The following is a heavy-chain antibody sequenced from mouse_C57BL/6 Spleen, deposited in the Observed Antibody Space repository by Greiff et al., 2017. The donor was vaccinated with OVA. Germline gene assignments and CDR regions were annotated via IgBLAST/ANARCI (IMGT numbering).Heavy chain of an antibody. D-gene: IGHD2-5*01. CDR3: ARGYYSNYWFAY. V-gene: IGHV1-52*01. CDR2: IDPSDSET. Sequence: QVQLQQPGAELVRPGSSVKLSCKASGYTFTSYWMHWVKQRPIQGLEWIGNIDPSDSETHYNQKFKDKATLTVDKSSSTAYMQLSSLTSEDSAVYYCARGYYSNYWFAYWGQGTLVTVSA. CDR1: GYTFTSYW. J-gene: IGHJ3*01.